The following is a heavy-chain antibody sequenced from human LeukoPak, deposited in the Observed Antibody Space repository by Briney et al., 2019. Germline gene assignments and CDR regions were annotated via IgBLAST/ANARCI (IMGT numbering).Heavy chain of an antibody. J-gene: IGHJ3*02. Sequence: PSETLSLTCTVSGGSISSYYWSWIRQPPGKGLEWIGYIYYSGSTNYNPSLKSRVTISVGTSKNQFSLKLSSVTAADTAVYYCARDRPYYYDSSGYYYDNRNDAFDIWGQGTMVTVSS. D-gene: IGHD3-22*01. V-gene: IGHV4-59*01. CDR2: IYYSGST. CDR3: ARDRPYYYDSSGYYYDNRNDAFDI. CDR1: GGSISSYY.